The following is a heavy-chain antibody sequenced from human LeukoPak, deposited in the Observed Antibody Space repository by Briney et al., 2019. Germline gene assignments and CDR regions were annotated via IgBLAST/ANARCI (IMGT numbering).Heavy chain of an antibody. CDR3: GARGGYCSGGSCYSFDY. CDR1: GYTFTSYA. V-gene: IGHV1-3*01. D-gene: IGHD2-15*01. J-gene: IGHJ4*02. Sequence: ASVKVSCKASGYTFTSYAMHWVRQAPGQRLEWMGWINAGNGNTKYSQKFQGRVTITRDTSASTAYMELSSLRSEDTAVYYCGARGGYCSGGSCYSFDYWGQGTLVTVSS. CDR2: INAGNGNT.